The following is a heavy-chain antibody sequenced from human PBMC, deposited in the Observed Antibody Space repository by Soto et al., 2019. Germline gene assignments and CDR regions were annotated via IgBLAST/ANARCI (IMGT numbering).Heavy chain of an antibody. D-gene: IGHD3-16*01. CDR3: ARRYGGNFDY. Sequence: QVQLQESGPGLVKPSETLSLTCTVSGGSISSYYWCWIRQPPGKGLEWIGYIYYSWSTNYNPSLKSRVTISVDTSKNQFSLKLSSVTAADTAVYYCARRYGGNFDYWGHGTLVTVSS. CDR1: GGSISSYY. J-gene: IGHJ4*01. V-gene: IGHV4-59*01. CDR2: IYYSWST.